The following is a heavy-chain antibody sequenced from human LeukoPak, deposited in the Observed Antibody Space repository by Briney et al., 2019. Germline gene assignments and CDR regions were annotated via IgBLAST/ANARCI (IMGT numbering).Heavy chain of an antibody. CDR2: ISSSSSYI. D-gene: IGHD3-9*01. CDR3: ARDFGDILTGYYGMDV. CDR1: GFTFSSYS. Sequence: GGSLRLSCAASGFTFSSYSMNWVRQAPGKGLEWVSSISSSSSYIYYVDSVKGRFTISRDNAKNSLYLQMNSLRAEDTAVYYCARDFGDILTGYYGMDVWGQGTTVTVSS. J-gene: IGHJ6*02. V-gene: IGHV3-21*01.